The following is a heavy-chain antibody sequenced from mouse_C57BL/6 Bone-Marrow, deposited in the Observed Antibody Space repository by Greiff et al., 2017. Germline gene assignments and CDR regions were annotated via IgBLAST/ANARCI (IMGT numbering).Heavy chain of an antibody. CDR1: GYTFTDYY. J-gene: IGHJ1*03. CDR3: ARKGWDCWYFDV. D-gene: IGHD3-3*01. Sequence: SGPVLAKPGASVKMSCKASGYTFTDYYMNWVKQSHGKSLEWIGVINPYNGGTSYNQKFKGKATLTVDKSSSTAYMELNSLTSEDSAVYYCARKGWDCWYFDVWGTGTTVTVSS. CDR2: INPYNGGT. V-gene: IGHV1-19*01.